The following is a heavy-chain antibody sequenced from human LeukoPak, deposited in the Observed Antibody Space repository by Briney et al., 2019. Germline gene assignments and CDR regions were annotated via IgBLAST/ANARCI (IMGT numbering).Heavy chain of an antibody. CDR1: GFSISNYW. J-gene: IGHJ6*02. CDR2: IKQDGSEK. CDR3: AKVDV. V-gene: IGHV3-7*01. Sequence: GGSLRLSCAVSGFSISNYWMTWVRQAPGKGLEWVANIKQDGSEKNYVDSVKGRFTISRGNAKNSVFLQMNSLRVEDTAVYYCAKVDVWGQGTTVTVSS.